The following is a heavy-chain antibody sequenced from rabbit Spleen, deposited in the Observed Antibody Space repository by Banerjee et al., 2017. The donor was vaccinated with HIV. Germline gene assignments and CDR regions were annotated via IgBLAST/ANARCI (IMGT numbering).Heavy chain of an antibody. CDR1: GVSFNDKDV. V-gene: IGHV1S40*01. CDR2: INMVTGKS. J-gene: IGHJ6*01. CDR3: ARDTGSSFSSYGMDR. D-gene: IGHD8-1*01. Sequence: QSLEESGGGLVKPEGSLTLTCKASGVSFNDKDVMCWVRQAPGKGLEWITCINMVTGKSVYATWAKGRFTCSKTSSTTVTLQMTSLTVADTATYFCARDTGSSFSSYGMDRWGPGTLVTVS.